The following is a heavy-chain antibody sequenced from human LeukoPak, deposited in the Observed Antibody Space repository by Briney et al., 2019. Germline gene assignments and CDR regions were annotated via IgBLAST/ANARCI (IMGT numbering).Heavy chain of an antibody. V-gene: IGHV4-59*10. J-gene: IGHJ4*02. D-gene: IGHD3-22*01. CDR2: IYTSGST. Sequence: SETLSLTCTVYGGSFSGYYWSCIRQPPGKGLEWIGRIYTSGSTNYNPSLKSRVTMSVDTSKNQFSLKLSSVTAADTAVYYCARSYYDSSGYNHYWGQGTLVTVSS. CDR3: ARSYYDSSGYNHY. CDR1: GGSFSGYY.